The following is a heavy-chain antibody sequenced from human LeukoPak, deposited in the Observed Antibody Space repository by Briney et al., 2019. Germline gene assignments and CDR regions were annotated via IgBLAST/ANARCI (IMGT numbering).Heavy chain of an antibody. D-gene: IGHD3-16*01. CDR2: TRNKANSYTS. J-gene: IGHJ6*02. V-gene: IGHV3-72*01. CDR1: GFTCSDHY. Sequence: GGSLRLSCAASGFTCSDHYMDWLRQAPGKGLHGVGRTRNKANSYTSEYAASVKGRFTISRDDSKNSLYLQMNSLNTEATAVYFSTRLGLASRRGLDVWGQGTKVTVSS. CDR3: TRLGLASRRGLDV.